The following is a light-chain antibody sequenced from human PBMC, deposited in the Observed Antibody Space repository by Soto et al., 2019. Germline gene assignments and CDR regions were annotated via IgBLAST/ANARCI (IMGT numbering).Light chain of an antibody. Sequence: EIVLTQSPGTLSLSPGERATLSCRASQRVSSSYLAWYQQKPGQAPRLLLYGASSRATVIPDRFSGSGSGTDFTLIISRLEPEDFAVYYCQQYGSSPRTFGQGTKVEIK. CDR3: QQYGSSPRT. CDR2: GAS. CDR1: QRVSSSY. V-gene: IGKV3-20*01. J-gene: IGKJ1*01.